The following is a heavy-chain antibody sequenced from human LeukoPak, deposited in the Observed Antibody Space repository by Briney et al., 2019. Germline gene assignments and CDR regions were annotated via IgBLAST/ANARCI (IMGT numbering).Heavy chain of an antibody. CDR1: GGSISSYY. Sequence: SETLSLTCTVSGGSISSYYWSWIRQPPGKGLEWIGYIYYSGSTNYNPSLKSRVTISVDTSKNQFSLKLSSVTAADTAVYYCARVRRPLGRHAAYSSINWFDPWGQGTLVTVSS. D-gene: IGHD6-19*01. V-gene: IGHV4-59*12. J-gene: IGHJ5*02. CDR3: ARVRRPLGRHAAYSSINWFDP. CDR2: IYYSGST.